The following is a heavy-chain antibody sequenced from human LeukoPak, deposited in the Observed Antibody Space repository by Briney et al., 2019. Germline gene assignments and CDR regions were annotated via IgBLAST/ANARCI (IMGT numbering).Heavy chain of an antibody. CDR2: ISSSSSYK. CDR1: GFTFSSYS. Sequence: PSESLTLTCVASGFTFSSYSMNWVRQAPGKGLEWVSSISSSSSYKYYTDSVKGRFTTSRENAKTSLYLQMNRLRAEDTAVYYCARSAAGTYYWGQGTLVTVSS. D-gene: IGHD1-1*01. V-gene: IGHV3-21*01. CDR3: ARSAAGTYY. J-gene: IGHJ4*02.